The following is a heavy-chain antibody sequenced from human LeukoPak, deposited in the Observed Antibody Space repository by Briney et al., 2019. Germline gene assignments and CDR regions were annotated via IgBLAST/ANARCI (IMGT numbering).Heavy chain of an antibody. CDR2: IKSKTDGGTT. V-gene: IGHV3-15*01. Sequence: GGSLRLSCAASGFTFSSYAVSWVRQAPGKGLEWVGRIKSKTDGGTTDYAAPVKGRFTISRDDSKNTLYLQMKSLKTEDTAVYYCTTDHSEVLPRFDYWGQGTLVTVSS. CDR3: TTDHSEVLPRFDY. CDR1: GFTFSSYA. D-gene: IGHD1-26*01. J-gene: IGHJ4*02.